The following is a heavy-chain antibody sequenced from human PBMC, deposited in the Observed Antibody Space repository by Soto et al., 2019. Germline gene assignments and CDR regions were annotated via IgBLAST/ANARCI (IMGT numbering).Heavy chain of an antibody. CDR3: ARDGYDGSGSPYPAY. CDR2: IYYLGST. Sequence: SETLSLTCSVSGGSMSEYFWSWIRQSPGKGLEWIGYIYYLGSTDYNPSLKSRVTISVDTSKRQFSLRLTSVTAADTAVYYCARDGYDGSGSPYPAYWGPGXQVTVSS. CDR1: GGSMSEYF. D-gene: IGHD3-10*01. J-gene: IGHJ4*02. V-gene: IGHV4-59*01.